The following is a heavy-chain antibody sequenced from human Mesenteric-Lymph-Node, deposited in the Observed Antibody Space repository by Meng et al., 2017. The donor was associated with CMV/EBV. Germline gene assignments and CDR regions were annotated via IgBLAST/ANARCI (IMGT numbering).Heavy chain of an antibody. CDR1: GFTFSSYG. J-gene: IGHJ3*02. Sequence: GESLKISCAASGFTFSSYGMHWVRQAPGKGLEWVAVIWYDGSNKYYADSVKGRFTISRDNSKNTLYLQMNSLRAEDTAVYYCARDQSRGVDDAFDIWGQGTMVTVSS. V-gene: IGHV3-33*01. CDR2: IWYDGSNK. D-gene: IGHD5-12*01. CDR3: ARDQSRGVDDAFDI.